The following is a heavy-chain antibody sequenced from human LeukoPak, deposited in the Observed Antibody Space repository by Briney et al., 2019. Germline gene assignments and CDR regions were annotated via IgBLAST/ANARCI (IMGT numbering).Heavy chain of an antibody. CDR1: GFTFSSYA. D-gene: IGHD1-26*01. CDR2: ISYDGSNK. CDR3: AKGRGWEASYYYYYMDV. V-gene: IGHV3-30*04. Sequence: GGSLRLSCVASGFTFSSYAMHWVRQAPGKGLEWVAVISYDGSNKYYTDSVKGRFTISRDNSKNTLYLQMNSLRAEDTAVYYCAKGRGWEASYYYYYMDVWGKGTTVTISS. J-gene: IGHJ6*03.